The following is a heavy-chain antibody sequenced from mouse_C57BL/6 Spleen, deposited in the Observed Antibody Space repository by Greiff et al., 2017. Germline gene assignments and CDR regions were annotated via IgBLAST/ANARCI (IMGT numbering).Heavy chain of an antibody. J-gene: IGHJ4*01. Sequence: EVKLVESGGGLVQPGGSLSLSCAASGFTFTDYYMSWVRQPPGKALEWLGFIRNKANGYTTEYSASVKGRFTISRDNSQSILYLQMNALRAEDSATYYCARLRRDYAMDYWGQGTSVTVSS. V-gene: IGHV7-3*01. CDR3: ARLRRDYAMDY. D-gene: IGHD2-12*01. CDR1: GFTFTDYY. CDR2: IRNKANGYTT.